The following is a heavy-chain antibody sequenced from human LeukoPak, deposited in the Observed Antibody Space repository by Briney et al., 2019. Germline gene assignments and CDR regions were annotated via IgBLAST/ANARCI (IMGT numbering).Heavy chain of an antibody. CDR1: GCSVSSYY. CDR2: IYTSGST. V-gene: IGHV4-4*07. Sequence: PSETLSLTCTASGCSVSSYYWSWIRQPAGKGLEWIGRIYTSGSTNYNPSLKSRVTMSVDTCKNQFSLKLSSVTAADTAVYYCARGKGSGWTAIYYYYGMDVWGQGTTVTVSS. J-gene: IGHJ6*02. CDR3: ARGKGSGWTAIYYYYGMDV. D-gene: IGHD6-19*01.